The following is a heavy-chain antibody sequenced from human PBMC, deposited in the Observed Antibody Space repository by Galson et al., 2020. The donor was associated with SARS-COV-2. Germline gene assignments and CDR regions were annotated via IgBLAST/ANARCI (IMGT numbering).Heavy chain of an antibody. CDR1: GYTFTSYG. Sequence: ASVKVSCKASGYTFTSYGISWVRQAPGQGLEWMGWISAYNGNTNYAQKLQGRVTMTTDTSTSTAYMELRSLRSDDTAVYYCARTNLPYYDFWSGYPTPDFDYWGQGTLVTVSS. D-gene: IGHD3-3*01. V-gene: IGHV1-18*01. CDR2: ISAYNGNT. J-gene: IGHJ4*02. CDR3: ARTNLPYYDFWSGYPTPDFDY.